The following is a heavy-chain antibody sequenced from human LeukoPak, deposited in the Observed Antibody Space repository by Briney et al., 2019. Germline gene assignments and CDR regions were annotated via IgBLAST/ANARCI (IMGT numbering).Heavy chain of an antibody. D-gene: IGHD3-22*01. V-gene: IGHV1-69*13. Sequence: SVKVSCKASGYTFTSYAISWVRQAPGQGLEWMGGIIPIFGTANYAQKFQGRVTITADESTSTAYMELSSLRSEDTAVYYCARDPDYYYDSLPWGQGTLVTVSS. CDR1: GYTFTSYA. J-gene: IGHJ5*02. CDR3: ARDPDYYYDSLP. CDR2: IIPIFGTA.